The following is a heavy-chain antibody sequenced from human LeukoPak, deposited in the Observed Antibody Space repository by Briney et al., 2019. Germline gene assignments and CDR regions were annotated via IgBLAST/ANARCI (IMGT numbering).Heavy chain of an antibody. CDR2: IPYDGSNK. D-gene: IGHD2-2*01. CDR1: GFTFRSYG. J-gene: IGHJ4*02. CDR3: TTDGRWEYCSSTSCYGLMVVDY. V-gene: IGHV3-30*02. Sequence: PGGSLRLSCAASGFTFRSYGMHWVRQAPGKGLEWVAFIPYDGSNKYYADSVKGRFTISRDNSKNTLYLQMNSLKTEDTAVYYCTTDGRWEYCSSTSCYGLMVVDYWGQGTLVTVSS.